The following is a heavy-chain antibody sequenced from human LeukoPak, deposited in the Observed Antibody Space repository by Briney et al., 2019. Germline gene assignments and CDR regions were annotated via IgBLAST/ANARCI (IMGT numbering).Heavy chain of an antibody. CDR2: IYYSGST. CDR1: YGPVSNGTYY. V-gene: IGHV4-61*01. CDR3: ARDDGITADY. Sequence: SETLSLTCTVSYGPVSNGTYYWSWIRQPPGKGLEWIGYIYYSGSTRYNPSLKSRVTISADTSKNQFFLKLTSVTTADTAVYYCARDDGITADYWGQGTLVTVSS. D-gene: IGHD6-13*01. J-gene: IGHJ4*02.